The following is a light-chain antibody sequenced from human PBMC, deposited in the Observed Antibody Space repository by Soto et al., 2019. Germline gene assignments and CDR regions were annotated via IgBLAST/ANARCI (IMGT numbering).Light chain of an antibody. CDR3: CSYAGSYTVV. V-gene: IGLV2-11*01. Sequence: QSALTQPRSVSGSPGQSVTISCTGTSSDVGGYNYVSWYQQHPGKAPKLMIYDVSKRPSGVPDRFSGSKSGNTASLTISGLQAEDEADYYCCSYAGSYTVVFGGGTGSPS. CDR1: SSDVGGYNY. J-gene: IGLJ3*02. CDR2: DVS.